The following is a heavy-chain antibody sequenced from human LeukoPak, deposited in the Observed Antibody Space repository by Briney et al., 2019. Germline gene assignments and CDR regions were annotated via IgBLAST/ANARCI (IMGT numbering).Heavy chain of an antibody. CDR2: IRSDGINE. V-gene: IGHV3-30*02. D-gene: IGHD3-9*01. CDR1: GFTFRNFG. Sequence: PGGSLRLSCAASGFTFRNFGMHWVRQAPRKGLQWVAFIRSDGINEYYAGSVRARFTISRDNSRNTLFLQMNSLRVEDTALYFCAKPGRYFEDPFDVWGRGTMVLVSS. CDR3: AKPGRYFEDPFDV. J-gene: IGHJ3*01.